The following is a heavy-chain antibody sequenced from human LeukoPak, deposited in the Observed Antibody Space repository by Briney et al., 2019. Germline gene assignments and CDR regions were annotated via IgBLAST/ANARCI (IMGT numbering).Heavy chain of an antibody. Sequence: SETLSLTCAVYGGSFSGYYWSWIRQPPGKGLEWIGEINHSGSTNYNPSLKSRVTISVDTSKNQFSLKLSSVTAADTAVYYCARGAILRYFDRFGPWGQGTLVTVSS. D-gene: IGHD3-9*01. CDR1: GGSFSGYY. J-gene: IGHJ5*02. CDR3: ARGAILRYFDRFGP. V-gene: IGHV4-34*01. CDR2: INHSGST.